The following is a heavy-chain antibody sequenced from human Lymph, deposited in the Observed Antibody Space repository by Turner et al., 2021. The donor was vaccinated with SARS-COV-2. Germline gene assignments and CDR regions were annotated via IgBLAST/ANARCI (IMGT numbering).Heavy chain of an antibody. CDR3: AGIAAPGRGGGVFYYYYGMDV. Sequence: QVQLVQSGAEVKKPGSSVKVSCKASGGTFSSYAISWVRQAPGQGLEWMGGIIPILGIANYPQRVQGRVTITADKSTRTDYWELGRLGSEDKAVYCWAGIAAPGRGGGVFYYYYGMDVWGQGTTVTVSS. V-gene: IGHV1-69*10. J-gene: IGHJ6*02. D-gene: IGHD6-13*01. CDR1: GGTFSSYA. CDR2: IIPILGIA.